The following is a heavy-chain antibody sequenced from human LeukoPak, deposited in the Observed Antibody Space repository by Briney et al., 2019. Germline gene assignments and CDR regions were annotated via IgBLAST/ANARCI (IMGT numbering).Heavy chain of an antibody. D-gene: IGHD1-1*01. J-gene: IGHJ6*04. CDR3: AKDGRGGMDV. Sequence: QPGGSLRFSCAASGFTFSSYGMHWVRQAPGKGLEWVAVISYDGSNKYYADSVKGRFTISRDNSKNTLYLQMNSLRAEDTAVYYCAKDGRGGMDVWGKGTTVTVSS. V-gene: IGHV3-30*18. CDR1: GFTFSSYG. CDR2: ISYDGSNK.